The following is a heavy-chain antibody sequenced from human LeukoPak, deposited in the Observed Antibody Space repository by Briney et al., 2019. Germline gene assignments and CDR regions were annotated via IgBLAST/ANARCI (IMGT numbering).Heavy chain of an antibody. CDR1: GFTFSSYW. D-gene: IGHD3-3*01. J-gene: IGHJ4*02. CDR3: AKGGPDNYDFWSGYYD. Sequence: GGSLRLSCAASGFTFSSYWMHWVRQAPGKGLVWVSRINSDGSSTSYADSVKGRFTISRDNAKNTLYLQMNSLRAEDTAVYYCAKGGPDNYDFWSGYYDWGQGTLVTVSS. CDR2: INSDGSST. V-gene: IGHV3-74*01.